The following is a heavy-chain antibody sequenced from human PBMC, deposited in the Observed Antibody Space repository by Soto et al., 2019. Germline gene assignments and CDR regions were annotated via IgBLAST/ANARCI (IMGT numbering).Heavy chain of an antibody. CDR3: ARLTANWFDP. CDR1: GGSVSSGSYY. V-gene: IGHV4-61*01. J-gene: IGHJ5*02. Sequence: PSETLSLTCTVSGGSVSSGSYYWSWIRQPPGKGLEWIGYIYYSGSTNYNPSLKSRVTISVDTSKNQFSLKLSSVTAADTAVYYCARLTANWFDPWGQGTLVTVSS. CDR2: IYYSGST.